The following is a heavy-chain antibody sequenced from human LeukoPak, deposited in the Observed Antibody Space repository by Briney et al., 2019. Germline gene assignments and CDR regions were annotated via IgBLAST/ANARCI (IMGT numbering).Heavy chain of an antibody. Sequence: KPSETLSLTCAVYGGSFSGYYWSWIRQPPGKGLEWIGEINHSGSTNYNPSLKSRVTISVDTSKNQFSLKLSSVTAADTAVYYCARAQKNWFDLWGQGTLVTVSS. CDR2: INHSGST. J-gene: IGHJ5*02. CDR3: ARAQKNWFDL. V-gene: IGHV4-34*01. CDR1: GGSFSGYY.